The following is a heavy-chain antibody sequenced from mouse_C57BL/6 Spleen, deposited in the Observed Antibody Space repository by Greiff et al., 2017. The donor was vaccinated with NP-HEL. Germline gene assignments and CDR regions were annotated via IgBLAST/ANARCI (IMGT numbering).Heavy chain of an antibody. CDR1: GYTFTSYW. J-gene: IGHJ4*01. CDR3: AREGGDDFYAMDY. V-gene: IGHV1-55*01. Sequence: QVQLQQSGAELVKPGASVKMSCKASGYTFTSYWITWVKQRPGQGLEWIGDIYPGSGSTNYNEKFKSKATLTVDTSSSTAYMQLSSLTSEDSAVYYCAREGGDDFYAMDYWGQGTSVTVSS. CDR2: IYPGSGST.